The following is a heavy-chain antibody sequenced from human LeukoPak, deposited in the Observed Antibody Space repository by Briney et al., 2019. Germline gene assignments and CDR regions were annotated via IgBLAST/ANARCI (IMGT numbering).Heavy chain of an antibody. Sequence: SETLSLTCTVSGDSISSDYWSWIRQPPGKGLEWIGSFYHSVSTNYSPSLNSRVTISADTSKNQFSLKLSSVTAADTAVYYCARGVVVAAPRGFAFDIWGQGTMVTVSS. CDR3: ARGVVVAAPRGFAFDI. CDR1: GDSISSDY. J-gene: IGHJ3*02. V-gene: IGHV4-59*01. D-gene: IGHD2-15*01. CDR2: FYHSVST.